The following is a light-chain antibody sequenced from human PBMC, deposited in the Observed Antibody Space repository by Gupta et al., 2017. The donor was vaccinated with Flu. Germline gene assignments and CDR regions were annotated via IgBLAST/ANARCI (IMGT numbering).Light chain of an antibody. V-gene: IGKV4-1*01. Sequence: KSSQSVLYSPNNKNYLAWYQQKPGQPPKLLIYWASARESGVPDRFSGSGSGTDFTLTISSLQAEDVAVYYCQQYYSAPPRTFGQGTTVEIK. CDR1: QSVLYSPNNKNY. CDR2: WAS. J-gene: IGKJ1*01. CDR3: QQYYSAPPRT.